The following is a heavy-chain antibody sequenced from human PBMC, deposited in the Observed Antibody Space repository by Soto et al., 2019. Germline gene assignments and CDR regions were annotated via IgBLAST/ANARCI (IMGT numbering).Heavy chain of an antibody. CDR2: IIPILGTA. D-gene: IGHD5-18*01. CDR1: GGISSSYV. V-gene: IGHV1-69*04. Sequence: SVKVSCKAPGGISSSYVINWVRQAPGQGLEWMGRIIPILGTANYAQKFQGRVTITADKSTSTAYMELSSLRSEDTAVYYCARVPYSYGTAAIFDYWGQGTLVTVSS. CDR3: ARVPYSYGTAAIFDY. J-gene: IGHJ4*02.